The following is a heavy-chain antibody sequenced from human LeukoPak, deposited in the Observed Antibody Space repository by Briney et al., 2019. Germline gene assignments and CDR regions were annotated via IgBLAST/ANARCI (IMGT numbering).Heavy chain of an antibody. D-gene: IGHD3-10*01. CDR3: IRGGDGFDP. J-gene: IGHJ5*02. Sequence: GGSLRLSCAASGFTFSNYDMHWVRQATGKGLEWVSAIDTAGHTYCIDSVKGRFTISRENAKNSLYLQMNSLRAGDTAVYYCIRGGDGFDPWGQGTQVTVSS. V-gene: IGHV3-13*01. CDR1: GFTFSNYD. CDR2: IDTAGHT.